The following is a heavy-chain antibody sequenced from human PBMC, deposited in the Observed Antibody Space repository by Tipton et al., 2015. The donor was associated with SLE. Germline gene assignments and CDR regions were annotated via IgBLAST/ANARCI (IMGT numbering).Heavy chain of an antibody. CDR3: ARVNIGSGQASAGDY. CDR1: GGSFSGYY. CDR2: INPSGST. J-gene: IGHJ4*02. V-gene: IGHV4-34*01. Sequence: PSLTCAVYGGSFSGYYWSWIRQPPGKGLEWIGEINPSGSTKYNPSLKSRVTISVDTAKNQFSLKLSSVTAADTAVYYCARVNIGSGQASAGDYCGQGPLATVSS.